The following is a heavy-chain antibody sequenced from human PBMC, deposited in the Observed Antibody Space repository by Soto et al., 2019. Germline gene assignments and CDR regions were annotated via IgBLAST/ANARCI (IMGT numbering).Heavy chain of an antibody. CDR3: ARGWETVGSTTAFAY. V-gene: IGHV1-69*06. D-gene: IGHD1-26*01. CDR1: GGTFSKYG. J-gene: IGHJ4*02. Sequence: SVKVCCEASGGTFSKYGISWVRQAPGQGLEWMGGIIPMFGTPNYAQRFQGRVTITADKSTSTASMEVRNLKSDDTAVYYCARGWETVGSTTAFAYWGQGTLVTVSS. CDR2: IIPMFGTP.